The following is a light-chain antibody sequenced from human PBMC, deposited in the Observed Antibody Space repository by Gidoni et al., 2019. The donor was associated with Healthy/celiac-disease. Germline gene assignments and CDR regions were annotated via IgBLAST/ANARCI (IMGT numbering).Light chain of an antibody. V-gene: IGLV1-47*01. J-gene: IGLJ3*02. CDR2: RNN. CDR3: AAWDDSLSGPSWV. Sequence: GQRVTISCSGSRSTIGSNYVYWYQQLPGTAPKLLIYRNNKRPSGVPDRFAGSKSGPSASLAISGLRSEDEADYYCAAWDDSLSGPSWVFGGGTKLTVL. CDR1: RSTIGSNY.